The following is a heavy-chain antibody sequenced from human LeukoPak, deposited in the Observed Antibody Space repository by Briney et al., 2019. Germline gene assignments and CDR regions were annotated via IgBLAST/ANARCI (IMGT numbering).Heavy chain of an antibody. CDR2: INPDGSTT. Sequence: GGSLRLSCAASRFTFSSYWMHWVRQAPGKGLVWVSRINPDGSTTNYADSVQGRFTISRDNAKNMLYLQMNSLRAEDTAVYYCVRDLRESDFWGQGTLVTVSS. CDR1: RFTFSSYW. V-gene: IGHV3-74*01. CDR3: VRDLRESDF. J-gene: IGHJ4*02.